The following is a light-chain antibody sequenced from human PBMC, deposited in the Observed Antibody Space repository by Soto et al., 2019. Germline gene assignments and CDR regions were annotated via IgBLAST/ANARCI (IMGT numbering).Light chain of an antibody. CDR3: QQYNNWSPTT. J-gene: IGKJ1*01. CDR2: GAS. Sequence: EIVMTQSPATLCVSPGERATLSCRASQSVSSNLAWYQQKPGQAPRLLIYGASTRATGIPARFSGSGSGTEFTLTISSLQSEEVAVYYCQQYNNWSPTTSGKGTKV. V-gene: IGKV3-15*01. CDR1: QSVSSN.